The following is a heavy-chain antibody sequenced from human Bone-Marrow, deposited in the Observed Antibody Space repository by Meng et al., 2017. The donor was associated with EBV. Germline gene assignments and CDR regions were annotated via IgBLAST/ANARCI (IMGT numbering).Heavy chain of an antibody. CDR3: ARPPTGRGSYLDY. Sequence: VTLPQWGAGLLKPSETLSLTCAVYGGSFSGYYWSWIRQPPGKGLEWIGEINHSGSNNYNPSLKSRVTISVDTSKNQFSLKLSSVTAADTAVYYCARPPTGRGSYLDYWGQGTLVTVSS. V-gene: IGHV4-34*01. D-gene: IGHD3-16*01. J-gene: IGHJ4*02. CDR1: GGSFSGYY. CDR2: INHSGSN.